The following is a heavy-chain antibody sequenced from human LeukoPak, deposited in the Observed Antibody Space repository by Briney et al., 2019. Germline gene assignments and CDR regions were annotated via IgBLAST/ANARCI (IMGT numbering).Heavy chain of an antibody. J-gene: IGHJ4*02. Sequence: PGGSLSLSCAASGFTFSSYAMNWVRQAPGKGLEWVSGISSSGASTFYADSVKGRFTISRDNSKNTLYLQMNSLRAEDTAVYYCAKAGGTTVTTSRFDYWGQGTLVTVSS. D-gene: IGHD4-17*01. CDR1: GFTFSSYA. CDR2: ISSSGAST. CDR3: AKAGGTTVTTSRFDY. V-gene: IGHV3-23*01.